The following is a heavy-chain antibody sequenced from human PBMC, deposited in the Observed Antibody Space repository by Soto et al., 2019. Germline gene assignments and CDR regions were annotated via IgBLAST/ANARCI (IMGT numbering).Heavy chain of an antibody. D-gene: IGHD2-8*01. Sequence: GGSLRLSCAASGFTFSSYAMSWVRQAPGKGLEWVSTISGSGGGTYYADSVKGRFTISRDNSKNTLYLQMNSLRAEDTAVYYCAKGYCTNGVCYTDYWGQGTLVTVSS. J-gene: IGHJ4*02. CDR2: ISGSGGGT. CDR3: AKGYCTNGVCYTDY. CDR1: GFTFSSYA. V-gene: IGHV3-23*01.